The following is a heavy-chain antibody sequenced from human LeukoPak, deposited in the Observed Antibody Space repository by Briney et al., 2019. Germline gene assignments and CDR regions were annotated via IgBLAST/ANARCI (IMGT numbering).Heavy chain of an antibody. CDR3: ARQMTTVLTCFDY. V-gene: IGHV3-23*01. CDR1: GFTFSNYA. J-gene: IGHJ4*02. D-gene: IGHD4-17*01. Sequence: GGSLRLSCAASGFTFSNYAISWVRQAPGKGLEWVSSISSSADNTYHADSVKGRFTISRDNSKNTLYLQMNSLRAEDTALYYCARQMTTVLTCFDYWGEGSSVSVSS. CDR2: ISSSADNT.